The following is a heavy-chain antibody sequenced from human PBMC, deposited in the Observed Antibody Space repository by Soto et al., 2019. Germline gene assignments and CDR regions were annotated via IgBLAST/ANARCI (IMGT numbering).Heavy chain of an antibody. Sequence: QITLKESGPTLVRPTQTLTLTCAFSGFSLSTSGVGVAWIRQPPGKALEWLAVIYWDARKHYSPYLRSRLTITNDTCKNQVVLTMTNMDTMDTGTYYCAHKGPEDWPLVFWGQGTLVTVSS. J-gene: IGHJ4*02. V-gene: IGHV2-5*02. D-gene: IGHD3-9*01. CDR1: GFSLSTSGVG. CDR3: AHKGPEDWPLVF. CDR2: IYWDARK.